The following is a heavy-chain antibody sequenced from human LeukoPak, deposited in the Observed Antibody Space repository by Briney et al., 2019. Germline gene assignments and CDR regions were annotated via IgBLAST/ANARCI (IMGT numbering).Heavy chain of an antibody. J-gene: IGHJ4*02. CDR3: ARAVSGRFDY. V-gene: IGHV4-59*08. CDR1: GDSINSYS. CDR2: IYYSGST. D-gene: IGHD6-19*01. Sequence: SETLSLTCTVSGDSINSYSWSWVRQPPGKGLEWTGYIYYSGSTNYNPSLKSRVTISVDTSKNQFSLKLSSVTAADTAIYYCARAVSGRFDYWGQGTLVTVSS.